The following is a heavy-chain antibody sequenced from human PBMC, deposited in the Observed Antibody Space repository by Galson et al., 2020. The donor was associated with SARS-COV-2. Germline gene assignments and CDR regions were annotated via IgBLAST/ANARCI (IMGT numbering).Heavy chain of an antibody. V-gene: IGHV5-10-1*01. CDR1: GYSFTSYW. D-gene: IGHD1-26*01. J-gene: IGHJ4*02. Sequence: KVSCKGSGYSFTSYWISWVRQMPGKGLEWMGRIDPSDSYTNYSPSFQGHVTISADKSISTAYLQWSSLKASDTAMYYCARLMTFNGAVDYWGQGTLVTVSS. CDR2: IDPSDSYT. CDR3: ARLMTFNGAVDY.